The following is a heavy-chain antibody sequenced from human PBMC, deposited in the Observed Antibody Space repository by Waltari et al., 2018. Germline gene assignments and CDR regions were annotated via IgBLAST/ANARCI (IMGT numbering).Heavy chain of an antibody. D-gene: IGHD3-10*01. CDR1: GFTFSNYA. CDR3: AKHLTLVRGIGPYFDY. V-gene: IGHV3-23*01. CDR2: ISGSGDNT. J-gene: IGHJ4*02. Sequence: EVQLFESGGGLVQPGGPLRLSCAASGFTFSNYAISWVRQAPGKGLEWVSAISGSGDNTFYVDSVKGRFTISRDNSKNTLYRQMNSLRAEDTAVYYCAKHLTLVRGIGPYFDYWGQGTLVTVSS.